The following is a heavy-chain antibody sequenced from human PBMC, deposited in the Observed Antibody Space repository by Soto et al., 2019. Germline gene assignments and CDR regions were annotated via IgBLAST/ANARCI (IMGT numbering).Heavy chain of an antibody. CDR1: GFTFSSYG. D-gene: IGHD1-26*01. V-gene: IGHV3-30*18. J-gene: IGHJ6*02. CDR3: AKDPGATEDYYYYGMDV. Sequence: QVQLVESGGGVVQPGRSLRLSCAASGFTFSSYGMHWVRQAPGKGLEWVAVISYDGSNKYYADSVKGRFTISRDNSKNTLYLQMNSLRAEDTAVYYCAKDPGATEDYYYYGMDVWGQGTTVTVSS. CDR2: ISYDGSNK.